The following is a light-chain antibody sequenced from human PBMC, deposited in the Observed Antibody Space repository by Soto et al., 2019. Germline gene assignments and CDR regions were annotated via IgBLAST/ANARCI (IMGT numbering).Light chain of an antibody. J-gene: IGKJ1*01. Sequence: TQSPATLSLSAGDRATLSCRASQSISNYLIWYQQKPGKAPKLLIYDVSSMHSGIPSRFSGSGSGTDFTLTISSLQPEDFAAYYCQQSYSSPRTFGQGTKVDIK. CDR3: QQSYSSPRT. CDR1: QSISNY. CDR2: DVS. V-gene: IGKV1-39*01.